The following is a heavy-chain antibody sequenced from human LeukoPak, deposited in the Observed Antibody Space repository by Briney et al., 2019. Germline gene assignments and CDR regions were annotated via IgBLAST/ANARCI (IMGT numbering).Heavy chain of an antibody. CDR3: ARSPAFDSSGYYLPGAFDI. V-gene: IGHV4-30-2*01. CDR1: GGSISSGGYS. CDR2: IYHSGST. J-gene: IGHJ3*02. D-gene: IGHD3-22*01. Sequence: SETLSLTCAVSGGSISSGGYSWSWIRQPPGKGLEWIGYIYHSGSTYYNPSLKSRVTISVDRSKNQFSLKLSSVTAADTAVYYCARSPAFDSSGYYLPGAFDIWGQGTMVTVSS.